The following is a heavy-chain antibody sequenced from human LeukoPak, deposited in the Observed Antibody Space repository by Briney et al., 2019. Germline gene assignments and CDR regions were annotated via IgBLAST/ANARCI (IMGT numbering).Heavy chain of an antibody. V-gene: IGHV3-23*01. D-gene: IGHD2-15*01. Sequence: PGGSLRLSCAASGFTFSSYAMSWVRQAPGKGLEWVSAISGSGASTYYADSVRGRFTISRDNSKNTLYLQMNSLRAEDTAVYYCAKGRAVEVVAAFNYWGQGAVVTVSS. J-gene: IGHJ4*02. CDR1: GFTFSSYA. CDR3: AKGRAVEVVAAFNY. CDR2: ISGSGAST.